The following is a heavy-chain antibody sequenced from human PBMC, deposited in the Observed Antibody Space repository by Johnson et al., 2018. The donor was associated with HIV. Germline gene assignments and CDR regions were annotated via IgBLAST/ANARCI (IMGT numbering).Heavy chain of an antibody. Sequence: QVLLVESGGGLVKPGGSLRLSCEASGFSFGDYYMTWIRQAPGKGLEWVSYISSGGSSIKYADSVKGRFTISRDNVRKSLYLEMNSLRVDDTAVYYCARDQPAGRGAIFDAWGQGTLVTVSS. J-gene: IGHJ3*01. CDR1: GFSFGDYY. D-gene: IGHD6-13*01. CDR2: ISSGGSSI. CDR3: ARDQPAGRGAIFDA. V-gene: IGHV3-11*04.